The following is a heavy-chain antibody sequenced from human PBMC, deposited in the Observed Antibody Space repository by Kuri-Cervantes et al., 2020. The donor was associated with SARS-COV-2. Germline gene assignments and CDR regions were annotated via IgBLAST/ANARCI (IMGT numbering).Heavy chain of an antibody. J-gene: IGHJ3*02. CDR1: GFTFSSYW. CDR3: ARDQGGSYWWDAFDI. V-gene: IGHV3-30-3*01. Sequence: GGSLRLTCAASGFTFSSYWMSWVRQAPGKGLEWVAVISYDGSNKYYADSVKGRFTISRDNSKNTLYLQMNSLRAEDTAVYYCARDQGGSYWWDAFDIWGQGTMVTVSS. D-gene: IGHD1-26*01. CDR2: ISYDGSNK.